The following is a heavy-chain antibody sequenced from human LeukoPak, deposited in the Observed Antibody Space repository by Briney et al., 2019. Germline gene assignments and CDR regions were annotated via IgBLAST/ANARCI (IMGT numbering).Heavy chain of an antibody. CDR2: ISTSGDGT. D-gene: IGHD1-26*01. J-gene: IGHJ2*01. Sequence: PGGSLRLSCAASGFTFSSHGMSWVRQTPGKGREWVSSISTSGDGTVYADSVKGRVTISRDNSKNTLYLQMNSLRAEDTAVYSCAKNLLGSGAYSWYFDLWGRGTLVTVSS. CDR1: GFTFSSHG. V-gene: IGHV3-23*01. CDR3: AKNLLGSGAYSWYFDL.